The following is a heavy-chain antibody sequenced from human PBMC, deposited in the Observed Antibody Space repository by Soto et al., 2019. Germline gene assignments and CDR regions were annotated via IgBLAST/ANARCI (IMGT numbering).Heavy chain of an antibody. J-gene: IGHJ4*02. CDR1: GASISSAHYF. CDR2: ISFSGGT. Sequence: QVQVQESGPGLVKPSQTLSLTCTVSGASISSAHYFWTWIRQPPGKGLEWIGYISFSGGTYYNPSLTSRVIISTDTSKSQFSLHLSSVTAADTAMYYCATHYDSGSVEFDSWGRGTLVTVSS. CDR3: ATHYDSGSVEFDS. V-gene: IGHV4-30-4*01. D-gene: IGHD5-12*01.